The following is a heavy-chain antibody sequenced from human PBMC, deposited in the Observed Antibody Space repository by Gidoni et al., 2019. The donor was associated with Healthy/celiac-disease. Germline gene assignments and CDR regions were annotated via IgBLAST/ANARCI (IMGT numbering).Heavy chain of an antibody. CDR2: IKQDGSEK. Sequence: EVQLVESGGGLVQPGGSLRLPCAASGFTFSSYWLSWVRQAPGKGLEWVANIKQDGSEKYYVDSVKGRFTISRDNDKNSLYLQMNSLRAEDTAVYYCARVSGSGSYYRPPWWFDPWGQGTLVTVSS. V-gene: IGHV3-7*05. J-gene: IGHJ5*02. CDR1: GFTFSSYW. D-gene: IGHD3-10*01. CDR3: ARVSGSGSYYRPPWWFDP.